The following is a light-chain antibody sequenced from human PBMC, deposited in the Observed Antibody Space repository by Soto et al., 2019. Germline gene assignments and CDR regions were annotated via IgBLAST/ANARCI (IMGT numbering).Light chain of an antibody. V-gene: IGKV1-33*01. CDR1: QDISKY. Sequence: DIQMTQSPSSLSASVGDRVTITCQASQDISKYLNWYQQKPGKAPKLLIYDASNLETGVPSRFSGSGSGTDFTFTISSLQPEDIATYYCQQYDGLPPFTFGPGTRVDSK. CDR3: QQYDGLPPFT. CDR2: DAS. J-gene: IGKJ3*01.